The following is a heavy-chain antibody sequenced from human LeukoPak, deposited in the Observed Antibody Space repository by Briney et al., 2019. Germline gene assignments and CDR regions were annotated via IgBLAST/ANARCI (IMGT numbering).Heavy chain of an antibody. CDR1: GGTFSSYA. CDR3: ARSGVITVVTGAYFDY. V-gene: IGHV1-69*04. D-gene: IGHD4-23*01. Sequence: ASVKVSCKASGGTFSSYAISWVRQAPGQGLEWMGRIIPILGIANYAQKFQGRVTITADKSTSTAYMELSSLRPEDTAVYYCARSGVITVVTGAYFDYWGQGTLVTVSS. J-gene: IGHJ4*02. CDR2: IIPILGIA.